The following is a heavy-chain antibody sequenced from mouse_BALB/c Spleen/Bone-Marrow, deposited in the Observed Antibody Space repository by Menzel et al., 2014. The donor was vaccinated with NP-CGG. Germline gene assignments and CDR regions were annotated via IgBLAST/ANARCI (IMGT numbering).Heavy chain of an antibody. CDR2: ISRGGGNS. Sequence: EVMLVESGGDLVKPGGSLKLSCAASGFTFSSYTMSWVRQTPEKRLEWVATISRGGGNSFYPDSVTGRFTISRDKAKNNLYLQMSRLRSEDTAFYYCARSSPCFNGKGGDYALGHWGQGTSVTVSS. D-gene: IGHD4-1*01. CDR1: GFTFSSYT. J-gene: IGHJ4*01. V-gene: IGHV5-9*03. CDR3: ARSSPCFNGKGGDYALGH.